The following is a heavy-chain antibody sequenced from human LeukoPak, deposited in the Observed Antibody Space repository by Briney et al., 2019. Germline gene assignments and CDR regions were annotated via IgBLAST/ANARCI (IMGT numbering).Heavy chain of an antibody. CDR1: GGSIVTSGYH. J-gene: IGHJ5*01. Sequence: PSETLSLTCSVSGGSIVTSGYHWGWICQPPGRDLEWLGSIYFSGNTYFHPSLKSRVTISVDTSKSRFSLKLSSVTAADTAVYYCARHSSAPLTKYGSGTYLRWFDSWGQGTLVTVSS. CDR3: ARHSSAPLTKYGSGTYLRWFDS. V-gene: IGHV4-39*01. D-gene: IGHD3-10*01. CDR2: IYFSGNT.